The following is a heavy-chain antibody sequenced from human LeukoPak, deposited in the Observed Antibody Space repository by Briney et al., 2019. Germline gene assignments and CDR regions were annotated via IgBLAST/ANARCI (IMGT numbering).Heavy chain of an antibody. CDR1: GFTFSSYA. J-gene: IGHJ4*02. D-gene: IGHD3-16*02. CDR2: ISGSGGST. CDR3: AKALEFWGVIVYPFQY. Sequence: PGGSLRLSCVASGFTFSSYAMSWVRQAPGKGLEWVSAISGSGGSTYYADSVKGRFTISRDDSKNTLYLQMNSLRAEDTAVYYCAKALEFWGVIVYPFQYWAEGTLVTVSS. V-gene: IGHV3-23*01.